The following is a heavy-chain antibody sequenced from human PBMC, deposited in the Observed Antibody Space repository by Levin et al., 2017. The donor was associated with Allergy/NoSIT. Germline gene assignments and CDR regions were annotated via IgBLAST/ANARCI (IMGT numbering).Heavy chain of an antibody. V-gene: IGHV3-48*02. J-gene: IGHJ4*02. Sequence: PGGSLRLSCVTSGFTFTSYSLSWVRQTPGKGLEWVAYITTSSTTIHYADSVKGRFTISRDNAKNTLYLQMNSLRDDDTAVSYCVRESRYGSGSYYDGWGQGTLVTVSS. D-gene: IGHD3-10*01. CDR3: VRESRYGSGSYYDG. CDR2: ITTSSTTI. CDR1: GFTFTSYS.